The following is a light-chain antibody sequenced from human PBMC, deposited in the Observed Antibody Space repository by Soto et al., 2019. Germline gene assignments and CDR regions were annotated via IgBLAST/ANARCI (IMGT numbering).Light chain of an antibody. Sequence: DIQMTQSPSSLSASEGDRVTITCRASQSIARHVNWYQQKSGEAPKILIYGASDLHSGVPSRFSGSGSGSDFTLTISGLQREDSATYYCQQSYSTPFTFGQGTKLQIK. J-gene: IGKJ2*01. CDR3: QQSYSTPFT. CDR1: QSIARH. V-gene: IGKV1-39*01. CDR2: GAS.